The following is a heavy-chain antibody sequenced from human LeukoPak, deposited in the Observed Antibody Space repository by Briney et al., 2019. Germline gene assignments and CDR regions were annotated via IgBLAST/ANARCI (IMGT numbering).Heavy chain of an antibody. CDR3: ARGNRARDGYSSH. Sequence: NLGGSLRLSCAASGFTFSSYSMNWVRQAPGKGLEWVSSISSSSSYIYYADSVKGRFTISRDNAKNSLYLQMNSLRAEDTAVYYCARGNRARDGYSSHWGQGTLVTVSS. V-gene: IGHV3-21*01. CDR2: ISSSSSYI. CDR1: GFTFSSYS. J-gene: IGHJ4*02. D-gene: IGHD5-24*01.